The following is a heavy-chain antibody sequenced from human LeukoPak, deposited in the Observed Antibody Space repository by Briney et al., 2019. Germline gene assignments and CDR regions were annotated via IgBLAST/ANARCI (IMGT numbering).Heavy chain of an antibody. CDR3: ARDYDSSGYYEADAFDI. CDR1: GLTFSSYW. CDR2: INSDGSST. Sequence: PGGSLRLSCAASGLTFSSYWMHWVRQAPGKGPVWVSRINSDGSSTSYADSVKGRFTISRDNAKNTVHLQMNSLRAEDTAVYYCARDYDSSGYYEADAFDIWGQGTMVTVSS. J-gene: IGHJ3*02. V-gene: IGHV3-74*01. D-gene: IGHD3-22*01.